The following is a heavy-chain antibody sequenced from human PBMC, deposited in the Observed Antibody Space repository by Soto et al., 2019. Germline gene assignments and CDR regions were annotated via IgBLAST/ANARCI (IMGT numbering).Heavy chain of an antibody. V-gene: IGHV3-7*01. D-gene: IGHD6-25*01. CDR1: GFTFNTYW. CDR3: ARFTRGSSGDY. J-gene: IGHJ4*02. CDR2: IKEDGSDK. Sequence: PGGSLRLSCVASGFTFNTYWMSWVRQAPGKGLEWVANIKEDGSDKYYVDSVKGRFTISRDNAKNLLYLQTNSLGAGDTAMYYCARFTRGSSGDYWGQGTLVTVSS.